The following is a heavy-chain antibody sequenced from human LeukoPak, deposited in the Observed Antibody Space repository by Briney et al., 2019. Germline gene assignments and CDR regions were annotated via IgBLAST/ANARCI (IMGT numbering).Heavy chain of an antibody. CDR3: ARGVEQQWLSNFDY. D-gene: IGHD6-19*01. CDR1: GYTFTSYD. V-gene: IGHV1-8*01. J-gene: IGHJ4*02. CDR2: MNPNSGNT. Sequence: ASVKVSCKASGYTFTSYDINWVRQATGQGLEWMGWMNPNSGNTGYAQKFQGRVTMTRNTSISTAYMELSSLRSEDTAVYYCARGVEQQWLSNFDYWGQGTLVTVSS.